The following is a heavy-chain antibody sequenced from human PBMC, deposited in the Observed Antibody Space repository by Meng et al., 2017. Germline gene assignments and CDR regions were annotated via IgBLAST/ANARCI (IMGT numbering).Heavy chain of an antibody. J-gene: IGHJ4*02. CDR1: GGSISGSNW. Sequence: QVQLRASCPGLVKPSGTLSLTCAVSGGSISGSNWWSLVRQPPGKGLEGIWEIYHSGGTNYNPSLKSRVTISVDKSKNQFSLKLSSVTAADTAVYYCARVVAATTLFLDYWGQGTLVTVSS. V-gene: IGHV4-4*02. CDR2: IYHSGGT. CDR3: ARVVAATTLFLDY. D-gene: IGHD2-15*01.